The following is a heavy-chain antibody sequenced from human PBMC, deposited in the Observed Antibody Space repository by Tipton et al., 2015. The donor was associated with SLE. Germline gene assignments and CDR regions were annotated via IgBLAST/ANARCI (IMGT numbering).Heavy chain of an antibody. J-gene: IGHJ5*02. Sequence: TLSLTCTVSGDSINSHYWSWIRQPAGKGLQWIGRIYPSGSINYNPSLKSRVTMSVDTSKNQFSLRLSSVTTADTAVYYCARGFLEMFDPWGPGTLVTVSS. CDR1: GDSINSHY. D-gene: IGHD3-3*01. V-gene: IGHV4-4*07. CDR2: IYPSGSI. CDR3: ARGFLEMFDP.